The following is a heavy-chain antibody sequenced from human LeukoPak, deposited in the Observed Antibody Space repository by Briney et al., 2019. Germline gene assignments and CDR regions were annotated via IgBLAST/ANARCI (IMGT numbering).Heavy chain of an antibody. V-gene: IGHV3-21*01. CDR3: ARGPYDSSGYFFE. CDR1: GFTFSSYS. Sequence: EPGGSLRLSCAASGFTFSSYSMNWVRQAPGKGLEWVSSISSSSSYIYYADSVKGRFTISRDNAKNSLCLQMNSLRAEDTAVYYCARGPYDSSGYFFEWGQGTLVTVSS. J-gene: IGHJ4*02. CDR2: ISSSSSYI. D-gene: IGHD3-22*01.